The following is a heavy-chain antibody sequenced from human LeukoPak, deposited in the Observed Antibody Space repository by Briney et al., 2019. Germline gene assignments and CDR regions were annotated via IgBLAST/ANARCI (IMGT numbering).Heavy chain of an antibody. Sequence: GGSLRLSCAASGFTFSDDYMSWIRQASGKGPEWVSYISSDGSTIFYADSVKGRFTISRDNAKNSLFLQMNSLRAEDTAVYYCARERTTVRYWGQGTLVTVSS. D-gene: IGHD4-17*01. CDR3: ARERTTVRY. V-gene: IGHV3-11*01. J-gene: IGHJ4*02. CDR2: ISSDGSTI. CDR1: GFTFSDDY.